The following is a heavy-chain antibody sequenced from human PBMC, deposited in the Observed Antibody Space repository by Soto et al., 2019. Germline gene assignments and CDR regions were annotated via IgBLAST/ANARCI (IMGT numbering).Heavy chain of an antibody. CDR2: ISWNSGSI. Sequence: PGGSLRLSCAASGFTFDDYAMHWVRQAPGKGLEWVSGISWNSGSIGYADSVKGRFTISRDNAKNSLYLQMNSPRAEDTALYYCAKEGLPYCSGGSCDAFDIWGQGTMVTVSS. V-gene: IGHV3-9*01. CDR3: AKEGLPYCSGGSCDAFDI. CDR1: GFTFDDYA. J-gene: IGHJ3*02. D-gene: IGHD2-15*01.